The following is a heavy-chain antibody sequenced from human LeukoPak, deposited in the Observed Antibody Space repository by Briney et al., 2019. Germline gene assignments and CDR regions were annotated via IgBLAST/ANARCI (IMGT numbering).Heavy chain of an antibody. CDR1: GFTFSSYG. CDR2: ISYDGSNK. J-gene: IGHJ6*04. CDR3: ARGPPGYYGMDV. V-gene: IGHV3-30*03. Sequence: GGSLRLSCAASGFTFSSYGMHWVRQAPGKGLEWVAVISYDGSNKYYADSVKGRFTISRDNSKNTLYLQMNSLRAEDTAVYYCARGPPGYYGMDVWGKGTTVTVSS.